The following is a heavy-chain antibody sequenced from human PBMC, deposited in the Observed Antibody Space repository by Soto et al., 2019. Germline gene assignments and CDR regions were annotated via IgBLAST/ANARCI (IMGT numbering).Heavy chain of an antibody. Sequence: SETLSLTCAVYGGSFSGYYWTWIRQPPGTGLEWIGEIYHSGSTNYNPSLKSRVTKSVDKSKNQFSLKLSSVTAADTAVFYCARIRGYSGYGGDFSWFDPWGQGTLVTVS. J-gene: IGHJ5*02. V-gene: IGHV4-34*01. D-gene: IGHD5-12*01. CDR3: ARIRGYSGYGGDFSWFDP. CDR2: IYHSGST. CDR1: GGSFSGYY.